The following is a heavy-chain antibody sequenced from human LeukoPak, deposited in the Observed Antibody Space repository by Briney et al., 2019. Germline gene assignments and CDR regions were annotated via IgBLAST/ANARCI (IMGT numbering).Heavy chain of an antibody. J-gene: IGHJ6*03. Sequence: PGGSLRLSCAASGFTFSSYAMHWVRQAPGKGLEWVANIKQDGSEKYYVDSVKGRFTISRDNAKNSLYLQMNSLRAEDTAVYYCARDDDIWGSYRPTYYYYYMDVWGKGTTVTVSS. CDR1: GFTFSSYA. D-gene: IGHD3-16*02. CDR2: IKQDGSEK. V-gene: IGHV3-7*01. CDR3: ARDDDIWGSYRPTYYYYYMDV.